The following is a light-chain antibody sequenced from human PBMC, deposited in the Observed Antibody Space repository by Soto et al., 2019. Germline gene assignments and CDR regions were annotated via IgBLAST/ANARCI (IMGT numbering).Light chain of an antibody. CDR2: EVS. V-gene: IGLV2-14*03. CDR1: SSDVGGDKY. Sequence: QSALTQPASVSVSPGQSITISCTGTSSDVGGDKYVSWYQQHPGKAPKLMIFEVSDRPSGVSNRFSGSKSGNTASLTISGLQAEDEADYYCSSYTSSSTLVFGTGTKLTVL. J-gene: IGLJ1*01. CDR3: SSYTSSSTLV.